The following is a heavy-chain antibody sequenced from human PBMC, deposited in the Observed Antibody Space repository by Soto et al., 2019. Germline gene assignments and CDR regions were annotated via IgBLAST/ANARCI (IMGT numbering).Heavy chain of an antibody. CDR3: ARDRYDFWSGYYRASIKRTQYNWFDP. J-gene: IGHJ5*02. V-gene: IGHV3-23*01. Sequence: PGGSLRLSCAASGFTFNNYAMGWVRQAPGKGLEWVSAITDSGDDTYYIDSVKGRFTISRDNSKSTLYLQMNSLRAEDTAVYYCARDRYDFWSGYYRASIKRTQYNWFDPWGQGTLVTVSS. D-gene: IGHD3-3*01. CDR1: GFTFNNYA. CDR2: ITDSGDDT.